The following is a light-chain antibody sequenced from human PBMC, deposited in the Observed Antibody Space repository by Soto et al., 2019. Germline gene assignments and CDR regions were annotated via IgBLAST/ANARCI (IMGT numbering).Light chain of an antibody. Sequence: DIQMHQSPSSVSASVGDRVTITCRASQGISNRVAWYQQKAGKAPKLLIYAASSLESGVPSRFSGSASETDITLTIDSLQPEDSATYYCQQAYSFPCTVGHGTKVDIK. V-gene: IGKV1-12*01. J-gene: IGKJ3*01. CDR2: AAS. CDR1: QGISNR. CDR3: QQAYSFPCT.